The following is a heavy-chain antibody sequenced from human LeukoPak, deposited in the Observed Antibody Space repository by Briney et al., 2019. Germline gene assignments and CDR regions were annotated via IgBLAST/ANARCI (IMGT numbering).Heavy chain of an antibody. CDR3: ATGRWNSSSWGDY. J-gene: IGHJ4*02. D-gene: IGHD6-13*01. CDR2: IIPICGTA. CDR1: GGTFNSYA. Sequence: SVKVSCKASGGTFNSYAISWVRQAPGQGLEWMGGIIPICGTANYVQKFQGRVTITADESTSTAYMELSSLRSEDTAVYYCATGRWNSSSWGDYWGQGTLVTVSS. V-gene: IGHV1-69*01.